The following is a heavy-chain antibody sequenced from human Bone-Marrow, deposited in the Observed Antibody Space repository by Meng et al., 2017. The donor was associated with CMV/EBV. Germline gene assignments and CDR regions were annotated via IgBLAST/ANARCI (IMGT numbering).Heavy chain of an antibody. J-gene: IGHJ5*02. V-gene: IGHV1-8*02. CDR3: ARSIWSGYSSFAP. CDR2: MNPDSGNT. D-gene: IGHD3-3*01. Sequence: ASVKVSCKASGYTFTGYYMHWVRQAPGQGLEWMGWMNPDSGNTAYAQKFQGRVTMTRDTSTSTAYMELRSLKSEDTAVYYCARSIWSGYSSFAPWGQGTLVTVAS. CDR1: GYTFTGYY.